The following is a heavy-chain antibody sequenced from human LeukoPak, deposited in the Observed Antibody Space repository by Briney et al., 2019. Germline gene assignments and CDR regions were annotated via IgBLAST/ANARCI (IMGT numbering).Heavy chain of an antibody. V-gene: IGHV1-8*03. D-gene: IGHD2-2*01. J-gene: IGHJ4*02. Sequence: GASVKVSCKASGYTFTSYDINWVRQATGQGLEWMGWMNPNSGNTGYAQKFQGRVTITRNTSISTAYMELSSLRSEDTAVYYCARGLEYCSSTSCYLLDYWGQGTLVTVPS. CDR2: MNPNSGNT. CDR3: ARGLEYCSSTSCYLLDY. CDR1: GYTFTSYD.